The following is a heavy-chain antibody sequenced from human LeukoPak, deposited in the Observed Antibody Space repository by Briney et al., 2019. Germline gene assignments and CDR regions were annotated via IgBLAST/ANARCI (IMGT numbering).Heavy chain of an antibody. Sequence: SETLSLTCTVSGGSIKSYYWSWIRQPPGKGLEWIGYIYDSGSTNYNPPLKSRVTISLDAAKDQFSLWLSSVTAADTALYYCARVRWLNAYYHYYYMDVWGKGTTVTVSS. CDR2: IYDSGST. V-gene: IGHV4-59*01. CDR1: GGSIKSYY. D-gene: IGHD3-22*01. J-gene: IGHJ6*03. CDR3: ARVRWLNAYYHYYYMDV.